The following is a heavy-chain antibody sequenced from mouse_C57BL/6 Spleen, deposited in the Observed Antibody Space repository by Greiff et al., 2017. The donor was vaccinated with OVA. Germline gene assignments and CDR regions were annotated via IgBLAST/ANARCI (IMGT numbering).Heavy chain of an antibody. CDR2: IDPSDSYT. CDR3: ARRSGSSYAMDY. V-gene: IGHV1-59*01. CDR1: GYTFTSYW. D-gene: IGHD1-1*01. J-gene: IGHJ4*01. Sequence: VQLQQPGAELVRPGTSVKLSCKASGYTFTSYWMHWVKQRPGQGLEWIGVIDPSDSYTNYNQKFKGKATLTVDTSSSTAYMQLSSLTSEDSAVYYCARRSGSSYAMDYWGQGTSVTVSS.